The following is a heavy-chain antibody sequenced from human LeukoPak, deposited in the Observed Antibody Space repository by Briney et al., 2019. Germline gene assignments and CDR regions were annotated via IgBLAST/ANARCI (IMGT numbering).Heavy chain of an antibody. CDR1: GFTFSSYG. Sequence: GGSLRLSCAASGFTFSSYGMHWVRQAPGKGLEWVAVIWYDGSNKYYADSVKGRFTISRDNSKNTLCLQMNSLRAEDTAVYYCAVIGYCGGDCYPNQGHFDYWGQGTLVTVSS. CDR2: IWYDGSNK. CDR3: AVIGYCGGDCYPNQGHFDY. D-gene: IGHD2-21*02. V-gene: IGHV3-33*01. J-gene: IGHJ4*02.